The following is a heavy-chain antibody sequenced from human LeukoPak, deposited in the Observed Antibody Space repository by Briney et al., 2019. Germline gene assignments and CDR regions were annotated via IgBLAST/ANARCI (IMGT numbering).Heavy chain of an antibody. Sequence: GGSLRLSCAASGFTVSSNYMSWVRQSPAKGLEWVAFIRSDGSIQYYADSVKGRFTISRDNSKNTLYLQMNSLRAEDTAVYYCAKIRCTSTSCYAIDYWGQGTLVTVSS. J-gene: IGHJ4*02. CDR2: IRSDGSIQ. V-gene: IGHV3-30*02. D-gene: IGHD2-2*01. CDR3: AKIRCTSTSCYAIDY. CDR1: GFTVSSNY.